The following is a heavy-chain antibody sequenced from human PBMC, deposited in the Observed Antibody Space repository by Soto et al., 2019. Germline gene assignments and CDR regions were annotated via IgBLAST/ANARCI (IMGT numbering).Heavy chain of an antibody. D-gene: IGHD1-26*01. CDR3: AKDPANSGSYSWPFDY. CDR1: GFTFSSYA. J-gene: IGHJ4*02. Sequence: SGGSLRLSCAASGFTFSSYAMSWVRQAPGKGLEWVSAISGSGGSTYYADSVKGRFTISRDNSKNTLYLQMNSLRAEDTAVYYCAKDPANSGSYSWPFDYWGQGTLVTVSS. CDR2: ISGSGGST. V-gene: IGHV3-23*01.